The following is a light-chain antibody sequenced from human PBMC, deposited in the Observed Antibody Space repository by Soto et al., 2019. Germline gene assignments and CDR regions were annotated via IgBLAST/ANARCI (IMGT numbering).Light chain of an antibody. CDR1: QTVSNN. J-gene: IGKJ1*01. Sequence: EIVMTQSPVTLYVSPGERATLSCRASQTVSNNLAWYQQKPGRAPRLLIHGASTRATGIPARFSGSGSGTAFTLTISSLQSEDFAIYYCQQYHNRPPWTFGQGTKVEFK. V-gene: IGKV3-15*01. CDR2: GAS. CDR3: QQYHNRPPWT.